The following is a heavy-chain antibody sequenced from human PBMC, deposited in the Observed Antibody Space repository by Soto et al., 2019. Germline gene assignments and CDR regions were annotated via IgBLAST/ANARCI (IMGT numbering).Heavy chain of an antibody. D-gene: IGHD3-10*01. J-gene: IGHJ6*02. Sequence: QVQLVQSGAEVKKPGASVKVSCKASGYTFTSYGISWVRQAPGQGLEWMGWISAYNGNTNYAQKLQGRVTMTTDTSTSTAYMERRSRRSDDTAVYYCARDSGSYNYHYGMDVWGQGTTVTVSS. V-gene: IGHV1-18*01. CDR3: ARDSGSYNYHYGMDV. CDR1: GYTFTSYG. CDR2: ISAYNGNT.